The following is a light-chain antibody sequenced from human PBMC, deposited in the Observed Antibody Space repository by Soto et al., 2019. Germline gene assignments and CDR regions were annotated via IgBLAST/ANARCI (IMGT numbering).Light chain of an antibody. CDR2: AIS. CDR3: QQHNHWPS. CDR1: QSVSSN. Sequence: EIVMTQSPATLSVSQGDRATLSCRASQSVSSNLAWFQQKPGQAPRLLLYAISTRATGVPGRFSGSGSGADFTLTISSLQSEDSAVYYCQQHNHWPSFGQGTKLEIK. V-gene: IGKV3-15*01. J-gene: IGKJ2*01.